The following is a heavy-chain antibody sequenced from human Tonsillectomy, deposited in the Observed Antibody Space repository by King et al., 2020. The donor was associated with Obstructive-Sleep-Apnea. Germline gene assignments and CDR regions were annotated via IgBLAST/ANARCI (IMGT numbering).Heavy chain of an antibody. Sequence: VQLVESGGGVVQPGRSLRLSCAASGFSITSHSMHWVRRAPGKGLEWGAVISFDGSYRYYADSVKGRFTISRDNSKNTFHLQVNSLRTEDTALYYCAINKNVHYSLFLSLDVWGQGTTVTV. V-gene: IGHV3-30*04. J-gene: IGHJ6*02. CDR3: AINKNVHYSLFLSLDV. CDR1: GFSITSHS. D-gene: IGHD1-1*01. CDR2: ISFDGSYR.